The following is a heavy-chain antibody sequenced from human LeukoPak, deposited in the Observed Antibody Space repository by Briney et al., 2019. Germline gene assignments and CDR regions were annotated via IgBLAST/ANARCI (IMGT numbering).Heavy chain of an antibody. V-gene: IGHV4-59*08. Sequence: SDTLSLTCTVSGGFISGYYWSWIRQPPGKGLEWIGYIYYSGNTNYNPSLKSRVTISVDTSKNQFSLKLSSVTAADTAVYYCATHSAAAAVYLDYWGQGILVTVSS. J-gene: IGHJ4*02. CDR3: ATHSAAAAVYLDY. D-gene: IGHD6-13*01. CDR1: GGFISGYY. CDR2: IYYSGNT.